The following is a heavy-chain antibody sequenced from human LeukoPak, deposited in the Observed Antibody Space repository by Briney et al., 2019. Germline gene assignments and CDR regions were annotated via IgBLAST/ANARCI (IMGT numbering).Heavy chain of an antibody. CDR1: GYSISSGYY. V-gene: IGHV4-38-2*01. J-gene: IGHJ4*02. D-gene: IGHD2-2*01. CDR2: IYHSGST. Sequence: PSETLSLTRAVSGYSISSGYYWGWIRQPPGKGLEWIGSIYHSGSTYYNPSLKSRVTISVDTSKNQFSLKLSSVTAADTAVYYCARHEVGRSRGPTSIVVVPAAPDYWGQGTLVTVSS. CDR3: ARHEVGRSRGPTSIVVVPAAPDY.